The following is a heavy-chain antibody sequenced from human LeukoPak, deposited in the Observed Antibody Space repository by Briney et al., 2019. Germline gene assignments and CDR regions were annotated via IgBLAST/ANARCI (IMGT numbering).Heavy chain of an antibody. CDR2: IYPGDSDT. J-gene: IGHJ5*02. Sequence: GESLQISCKGSGYSFTSYWIGWVRQMPGKGLEWMGIIYPGDSDTRYSPSFQGQVTISADKSISTAYLQWSSLKASGTAMYYCARLDGVVVVPAAPPKNWFDPWGQGTLVTVSS. D-gene: IGHD2-2*01. V-gene: IGHV5-51*01. CDR1: GYSFTSYW. CDR3: ARLDGVVVVPAAPPKNWFDP.